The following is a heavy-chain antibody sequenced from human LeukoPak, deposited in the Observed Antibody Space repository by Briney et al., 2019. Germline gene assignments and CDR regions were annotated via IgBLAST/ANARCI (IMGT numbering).Heavy chain of an antibody. CDR1: GFTFSSYS. J-gene: IGHJ5*02. CDR3: ARVPDYGGIWFDP. D-gene: IGHD4-23*01. Sequence: GGSLRLSYAASGFTFSSYSMNWVRQAPGKGLEWVSYISSSSSTIYYADSVKGRFTISRDNAKNSLYLQMNSLRAEDTAVYYCARVPDYGGIWFDPWGQGTLVTVSS. CDR2: ISSSSSTI. V-gene: IGHV3-48*04.